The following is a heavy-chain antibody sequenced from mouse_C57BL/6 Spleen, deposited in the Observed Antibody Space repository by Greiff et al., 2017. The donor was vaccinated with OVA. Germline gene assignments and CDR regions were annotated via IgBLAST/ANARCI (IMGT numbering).Heavy chain of an antibody. CDR2: INPNNGGT. CDR3: ARRVYGNYRHFAY. V-gene: IGHV1-26*01. J-gene: IGHJ3*01. Sequence: EVQLQQSGPELVKPGASVKISCKASGYTFTDYYMNWVKQSHGKSLEWIGDINPNNGGTSYNQKFKGKATLTVDKSSSTAYMELRSLTSEDSAVYYCARRVYGNYRHFAYWGQGTLVTVSA. CDR1: GYTFTDYY. D-gene: IGHD2-1*01.